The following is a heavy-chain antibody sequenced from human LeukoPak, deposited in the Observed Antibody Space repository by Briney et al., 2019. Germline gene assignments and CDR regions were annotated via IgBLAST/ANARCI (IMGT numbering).Heavy chain of an antibody. J-gene: IGHJ3*02. Sequence: SETLSLTCTVSGGSISSYYWSWIRQPPGKGLEWIGYIYYSGSTNYNPSLKSRVTISVDTSKNQFSLKLSSVTAADTAVYYCARANGYCSSTSCYTGAFDIWGQGIMVTVSS. V-gene: IGHV4-59*01. D-gene: IGHD2-2*02. CDR1: GGSISSYY. CDR2: IYYSGST. CDR3: ARANGYCSSTSCYTGAFDI.